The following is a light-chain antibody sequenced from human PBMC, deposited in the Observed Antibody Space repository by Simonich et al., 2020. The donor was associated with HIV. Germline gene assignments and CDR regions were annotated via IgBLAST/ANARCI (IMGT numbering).Light chain of an antibody. Sequence: DIVMTQSPLSLSVTPGEPASISCRSSQSLLHTDGYYYLEWYLQKPGQSPQLLIYLGSNRASGVPDRCSGSGSGTDFTLKISRVEAEDVGVYYCMQGIHLPITFGQGTRLEIK. J-gene: IGKJ5*01. CDR1: QSLLHTDGYYY. CDR3: MQGIHLPIT. CDR2: LGS. V-gene: IGKV2-28*01.